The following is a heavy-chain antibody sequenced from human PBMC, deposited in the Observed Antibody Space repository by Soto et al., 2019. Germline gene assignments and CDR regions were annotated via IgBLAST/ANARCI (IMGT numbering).Heavy chain of an antibody. V-gene: IGHV5-51*01. D-gene: IGHD2-8*01. CDR1: GYSFTSYW. J-gene: IGHJ6*02. CDR3: ANHLLGYAIWNSYYYGMDV. CDR2: IYPGDSDT. Sequence: PGESLKISCKGSGYSFTSYWIGWVRQMPGKGLEWMGIIYPGDSDTRYSPSFQGQVTISADKSISTAYLQWSSLKASDTAMYYCANHLLGYAIWNSYYYGMDVWGQGTTVTVSS.